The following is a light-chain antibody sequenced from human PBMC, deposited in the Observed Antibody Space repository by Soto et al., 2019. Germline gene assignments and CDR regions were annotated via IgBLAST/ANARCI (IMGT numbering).Light chain of an antibody. Sequence: QSVLTQPPSVSGAPGQRVTISCTGSSSNIGAGYDVHWYQQFPGTTPKLLIYGNINRPSGVPDRFSGSKSGTSASLAITGLQAEDEADDYCQSYDSNLSGFVVFGGGTKLTVL. V-gene: IGLV1-40*01. CDR3: QSYDSNLSGFVV. CDR2: GNI. J-gene: IGLJ2*01. CDR1: SSNIGAGYD.